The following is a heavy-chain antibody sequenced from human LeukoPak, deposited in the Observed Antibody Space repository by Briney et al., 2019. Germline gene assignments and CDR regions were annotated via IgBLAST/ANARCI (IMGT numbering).Heavy chain of an antibody. CDR1: GFTFTSHW. V-gene: IGHV3-7*01. CDR3: ARDGP. CDR2: INQDGSEK. Sequence: GGSLRLSCAASGFTFTSHWMSWVRQAPGKGLEWVANINQDGSEKYYVDSVKGRFTISRDNAKNSLYLQMNSLRAEDTAVYYCARDGPWAQGTLVTVSS. J-gene: IGHJ5*02.